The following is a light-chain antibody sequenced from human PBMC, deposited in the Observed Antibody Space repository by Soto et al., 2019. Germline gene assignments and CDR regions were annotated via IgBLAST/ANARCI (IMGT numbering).Light chain of an antibody. V-gene: IGLV2-14*01. J-gene: IGLJ1*01. CDR2: DVS. CDR1: SSDVGDYNY. Sequence: QSALTQPASVSGSPGQSITISCTGTSSDVGDYNYVSWYQQHPGKAPKLMIYDVSNRPSGVSIRFSGSKSGNTASLTISGLQTEDEANYSCSSFTSSTDVFGTGTKLTVL. CDR3: SSFTSSTDV.